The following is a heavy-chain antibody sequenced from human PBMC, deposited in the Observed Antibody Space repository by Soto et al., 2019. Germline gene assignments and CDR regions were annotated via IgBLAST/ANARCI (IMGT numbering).Heavy chain of an antibody. CDR2: INPNSGGT. V-gene: IGHV1-2*02. CDR1: GYSFTAFY. J-gene: IGHJ6*03. D-gene: IGHD2-21*01. Sequence: QVQLVQSGAEVEKPGASVKVSCKAAGYSFTAFYIHWVRQARGQGFEWLGWINPNSGGTYYSQKFRARVTLTRDTSIIPAYMELTGLTSDDTAVYYCARANSIRPYFYNMDVWGQGTTVTVSS. CDR3: ARANSIRPYFYNMDV.